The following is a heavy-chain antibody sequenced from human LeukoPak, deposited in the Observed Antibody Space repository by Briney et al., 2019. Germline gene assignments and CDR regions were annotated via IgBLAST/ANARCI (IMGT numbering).Heavy chain of an antibody. Sequence: ASVKVSCKASGYTFTGYYMHWVRQGPGQGLEWMGWINPNSGGTKYAQKFQGRVTMTRDTSVSTAYMELSRLRSDGTAVYYCARSHGGITIRNWFDPWGQGTLVTVSS. J-gene: IGHJ5*02. V-gene: IGHV1-2*02. D-gene: IGHD3-3*01. CDR2: INPNSGGT. CDR1: GYTFTGYY. CDR3: ARSHGGITIRNWFDP.